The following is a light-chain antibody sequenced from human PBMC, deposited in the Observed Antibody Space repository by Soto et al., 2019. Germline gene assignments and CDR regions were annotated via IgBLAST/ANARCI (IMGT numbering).Light chain of an antibody. Sequence: SYELTQPPSVSVAPGQTARITCGGNNIGSKSVSWYQQKPGQAPVLVVYDDSDRPSGIPERFSGSNSGNTATLTISRVEAGDEADYYCQVWDSTSDHLDVFGTGTKLTVL. CDR3: QVWDSTSDHLDV. V-gene: IGLV3-21*02. CDR2: DDS. J-gene: IGLJ1*01. CDR1: NIGSKS.